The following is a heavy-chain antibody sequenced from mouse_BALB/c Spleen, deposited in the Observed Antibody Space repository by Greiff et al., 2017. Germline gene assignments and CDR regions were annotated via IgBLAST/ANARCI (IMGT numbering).Heavy chain of an antibody. CDR3: ERGDLRFAY. CDR1: GFTFSSYA. J-gene: IGHJ3*01. Sequence: EVQGVESGGGLVKPGGSLKLSCAASGFTFSSYAMSWVRQTPEKRLEWVASISSGGSTYYPDSVKGRFTISRDNARNILYLQMSSLRSEDTAMYYCERGDLRFAYWGQGTLVTVSA. V-gene: IGHV5-6-5*01. CDR2: ISSGGST.